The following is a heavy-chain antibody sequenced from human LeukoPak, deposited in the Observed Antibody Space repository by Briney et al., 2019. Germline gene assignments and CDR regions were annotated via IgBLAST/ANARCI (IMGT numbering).Heavy chain of an antibody. CDR2: INPNSGDT. J-gene: IGHJ4*02. CDR1: GYTFTGYY. Sequence: ASVKVSCKASGYTFTGYYIHWVRQAPGQGLEWMGWINPNSGDTNYAQKFQGRVTMTRDTSINTAYMEPNRLRSDDTAVYYCARDIGSGSYYWGQGTLVTVSS. D-gene: IGHD3-10*01. CDR3: ARDIGSGSYY. V-gene: IGHV1-2*02.